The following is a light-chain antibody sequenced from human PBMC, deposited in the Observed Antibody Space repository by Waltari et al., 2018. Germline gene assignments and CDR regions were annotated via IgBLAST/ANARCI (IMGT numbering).Light chain of an antibody. J-gene: IGLJ2*01. CDR1: SSDVGGYNS. V-gene: IGLV2-14*03. CDR2: DVS. Sequence: QSALTQPASVSGSPGQSIAISCTGTSSDVGGYNSVSWYQQHPGKVPKLVIYDVSNRPSGVSTRFSGSKCGNTASLTISGLQADDEADYYCSSFTRATTLIFGGGTKLTVL. CDR3: SSFTRATTLI.